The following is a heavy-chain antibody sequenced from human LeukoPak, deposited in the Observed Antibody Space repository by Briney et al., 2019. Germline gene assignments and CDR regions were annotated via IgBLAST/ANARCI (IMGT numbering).Heavy chain of an antibody. CDR3: ARVEYDYVWGSYRYTFDY. CDR1: GYTFTGYY. J-gene: IGHJ4*02. V-gene: IGHV1-2*06. Sequence: ASVKVSCKASGYTFTGYYMHWVRQAPGQGPEWMGRINPNSGGTNYAQKFQGRVTMTRDTSISTAYMELSRLRSDDTAVYYCARVEYDYVWGSYRYTFDYWGQGTLATVSS. CDR2: INPNSGGT. D-gene: IGHD3-16*02.